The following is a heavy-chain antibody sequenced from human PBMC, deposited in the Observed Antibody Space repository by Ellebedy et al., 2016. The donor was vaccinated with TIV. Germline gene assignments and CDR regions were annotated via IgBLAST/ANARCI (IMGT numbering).Heavy chain of an antibody. CDR2: IVSNGDST. CDR3: VKAWGD. CDR1: GFTFSSYA. D-gene: IGHD3-16*01. V-gene: IGHV3-64D*06. J-gene: IGHJ4*02. Sequence: GESLKISCSASGFTFSSYAMLWVRQAPGKGLEYISAIVSNGDSTYYANSVKGRFIISRDNSKNTLYLQMRSLRLEDTAVYYCVKAWGDWGQGTLVTVSS.